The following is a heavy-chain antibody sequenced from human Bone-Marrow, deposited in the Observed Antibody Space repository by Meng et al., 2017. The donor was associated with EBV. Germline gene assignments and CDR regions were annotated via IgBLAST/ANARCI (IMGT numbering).Heavy chain of an antibody. CDR2: LIPMLGAP. D-gene: IGHD3-10*01. CDR3: ASESGRGYTPDY. V-gene: IGHV1-69*14. CDR1: GGPLKRDA. Sequence: QFRRVRCGREVTRLGPSVNCPSKPSGGPLKRDAISWVRQAPGQGLEWIGGLIPMLGAPNYAQKFQDRVTIIADKSTSTHYMQLSSLRSDDTAVYYCASESGRGYTPDYWGRGTLVTVSS. J-gene: IGHJ4*02.